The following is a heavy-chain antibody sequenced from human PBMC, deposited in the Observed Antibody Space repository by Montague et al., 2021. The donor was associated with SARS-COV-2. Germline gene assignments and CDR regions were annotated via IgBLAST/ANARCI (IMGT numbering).Heavy chain of an antibody. CDR1: GGSVSSGSYY. Sequence: SETLSLTCIVSGGSVSSGSYYWSWIRQPPGKGLEWIGYIYYSGSTNYNPSLKSRVTISVDTSKNQFSLKLSSVTAADTAVYYCARDPWHITIFGVVTRYGMDAWGQGTTVTVSS. D-gene: IGHD3-3*01. CDR2: IYYSGST. J-gene: IGHJ6*02. CDR3: ARDPWHITIFGVVTRYGMDA. V-gene: IGHV4-61*01.